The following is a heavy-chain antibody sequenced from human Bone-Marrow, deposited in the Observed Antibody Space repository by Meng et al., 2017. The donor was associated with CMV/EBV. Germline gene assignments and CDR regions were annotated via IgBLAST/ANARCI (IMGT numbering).Heavy chain of an antibody. CDR2: INPSGGST. V-gene: IGHV1-46*01. Sequence: ASVKVSCKASGYTFTSYYMHWVRQAPGQGLEWMGIINPSGGSTSYAQKFQGRVTMTRDTSTSTVYMELSSLRSEDTAVYYCARGYYYDSSGYYGLYYLDYWGQGTLVTVSS. CDR1: GYTFTSYY. D-gene: IGHD3-22*01. J-gene: IGHJ4*02. CDR3: ARGYYYDSSGYYGLYYLDY.